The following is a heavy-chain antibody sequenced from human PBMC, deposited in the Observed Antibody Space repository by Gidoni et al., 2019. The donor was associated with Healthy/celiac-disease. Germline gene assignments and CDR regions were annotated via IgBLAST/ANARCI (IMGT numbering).Heavy chain of an antibody. CDR2: ISYDGSNK. Sequence: QVQLVESGGGVVQPGRSLRLSCAASGFTFSSYGMHWVRQAPGKGLEWVAVISYDGSNKYYADSVKGRFTISRDNSKNTLYLQMNSLRAEDTAVYYCAKALQLVPVYWGQGTLVTVSS. D-gene: IGHD6-13*01. CDR1: GFTFSSYG. V-gene: IGHV3-30*18. CDR3: AKALQLVPVY. J-gene: IGHJ4*02.